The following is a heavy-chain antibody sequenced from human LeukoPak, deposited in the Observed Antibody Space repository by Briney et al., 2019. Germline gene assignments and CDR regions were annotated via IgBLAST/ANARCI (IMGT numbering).Heavy chain of an antibody. CDR2: ISASGAST. V-gene: IGHV3-23*01. CDR1: GFTFRNYA. Sequence: PGGSLRLPCAASGFTFRNYAMSWVRQAPGKGLEWVSTISASGASTGYADSVKGRFTISRDNSKNTLYLQMNSLRAEDTAVYYCTKDDGYYDSSGSFLFDSWGQGTLVTVSS. J-gene: IGHJ4*02. CDR3: TKDDGYYDSSGSFLFDS. D-gene: IGHD3-22*01.